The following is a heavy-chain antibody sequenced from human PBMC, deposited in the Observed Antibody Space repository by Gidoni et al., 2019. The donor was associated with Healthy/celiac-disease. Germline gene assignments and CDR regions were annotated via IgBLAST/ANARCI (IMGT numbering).Heavy chain of an antibody. J-gene: IGHJ4*02. CDR1: GYTFTGYS. Sequence: QVQLVQSGAEVKKPGDSVKVSCKASGYTFTGYSMHWVRQAPGQGLEWMGWINPNSGGTNYAQKVQGRVTMTSDTSISTAYMELSRLRSDDTAVYYCARGGRRIFGVVILKYYFDYWGQGTLVTVSS. CDR2: INPNSGGT. CDR3: ARGGRRIFGVVILKYYFDY. D-gene: IGHD3-3*01. V-gene: IGHV1-2*02.